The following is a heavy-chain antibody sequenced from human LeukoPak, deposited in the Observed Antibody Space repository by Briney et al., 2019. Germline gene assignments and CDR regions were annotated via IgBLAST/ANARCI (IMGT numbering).Heavy chain of an antibody. V-gene: IGHV3-15*01. D-gene: IGHD5-24*01. Sequence: GGSLRLSCAASGFTFSNAWMSWVRQAPGKGLEWIGRIKSKTDGGTTDYTAPVKGRFTISRDDSKNTLYLQINSLKTEDTAVYYCTTDPQRGYYFDYWGQGTLVTVSS. CDR3: TTDPQRGYYFDY. CDR2: IKSKTDGGTT. J-gene: IGHJ4*02. CDR1: GFTFSNAW.